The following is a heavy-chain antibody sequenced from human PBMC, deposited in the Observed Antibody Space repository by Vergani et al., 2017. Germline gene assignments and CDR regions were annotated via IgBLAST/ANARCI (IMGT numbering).Heavy chain of an antibody. Sequence: VQLVESGGGLVQPGGSLRLSCAASGFTFSSYWMSWIRQAPGKGLEWVSYISSSGSTIYYADSVKGRFTISRDNAKNSLYLQMNSRRAEDTAVYYCARVCQTQDHYYYYYMDVWGKGTTVTVSS. CDR3: ARVCQTQDHYYYYYMDV. CDR1: GFTFSSYW. D-gene: IGHD2-15*01. J-gene: IGHJ6*03. V-gene: IGHV3-11*01. CDR2: ISSSGSTI.